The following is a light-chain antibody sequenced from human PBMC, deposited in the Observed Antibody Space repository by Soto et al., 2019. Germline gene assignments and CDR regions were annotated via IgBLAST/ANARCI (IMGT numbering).Light chain of an antibody. Sequence: EMVFTQSPGTLSLPPGERATLSCRPSQSVSGSSLAWYQQRLGKAPRLLLYAVTNRATGVPDRFRGSGSGTDFTLTIRRLEPEDFAVYFCHQYVSSGFTFGPGTKVDIK. CDR2: AVT. CDR1: QSVSGSS. J-gene: IGKJ3*01. V-gene: IGKV3-20*01. CDR3: HQYVSSGFT.